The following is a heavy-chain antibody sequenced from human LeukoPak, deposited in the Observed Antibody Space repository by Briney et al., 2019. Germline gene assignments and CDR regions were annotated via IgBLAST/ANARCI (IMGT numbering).Heavy chain of an antibody. J-gene: IGHJ5*02. D-gene: IGHD6-19*01. V-gene: IGHV3-11*06. Sequence: GGSLELSCAASGFTFSDYYMSWIRQAPGKGLEWVSYISSSSSYTNYADSVKGRLTISRDNAKNSLYLQMNSLRAEDTAVYYCARGTVAAPNWFDPWGQGTLVTVSS. CDR1: GFTFSDYY. CDR3: ARGTVAAPNWFDP. CDR2: ISSSSSYT.